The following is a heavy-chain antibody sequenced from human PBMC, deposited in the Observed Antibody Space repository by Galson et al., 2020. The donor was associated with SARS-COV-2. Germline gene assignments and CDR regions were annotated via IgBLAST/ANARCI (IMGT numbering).Heavy chain of an antibody. J-gene: IGHJ6*02. V-gene: IGHV3-74*01. Sequence: GGSLRLSCAASGFTFSSYWMHWVRQAPGKGLVWVSRINSDGSSTSYADSVKGRFTISRDNAKNTLYLQMNSLRAEDTAVYYCAREEAWYYYGMDVWGQGTTVTVSS. CDR1: GFTFSSYW. CDR3: AREEAWYYYGMDV. CDR2: INSDGSST.